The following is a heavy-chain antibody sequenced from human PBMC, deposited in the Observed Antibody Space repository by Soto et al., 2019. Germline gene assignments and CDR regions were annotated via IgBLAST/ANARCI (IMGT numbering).Heavy chain of an antibody. V-gene: IGHV4-4*07. J-gene: IGHJ6*02. D-gene: IGHD5-12*01. CDR1: GGSINSYY. CDR2: IYFSGET. CDR3: ARDSSYSGYNYSGMDV. Sequence: PSETLSLTCTVSGGSINSYYWSWIRQPTGKGLEWIGRIYFSGETNYNPSLKSRLTMSVDTSKTQFSLKLSSVTAADTAVYYCARDSSYSGYNYSGMDVWGQGTTVTVSS.